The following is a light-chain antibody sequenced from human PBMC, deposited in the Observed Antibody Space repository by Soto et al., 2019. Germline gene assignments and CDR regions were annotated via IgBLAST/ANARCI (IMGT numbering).Light chain of an antibody. CDR2: EVS. Sequence: EVVLTQSPGTLSLSPGERATLSCRASQTISSASLAWYQQKPGQAPRLLIYEVSNRATGIPARFSGSGSGADFTLTISSLEPGDFALYYCQQHINWPLTFGGGTKV. V-gene: IGKV3-11*01. CDR1: QTISSAS. CDR3: QQHINWPLT. J-gene: IGKJ4*01.